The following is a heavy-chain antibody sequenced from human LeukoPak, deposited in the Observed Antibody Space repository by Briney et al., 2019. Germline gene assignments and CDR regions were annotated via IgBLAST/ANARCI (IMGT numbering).Heavy chain of an antibody. J-gene: IGHJ4*02. CDR2: INHSGST. V-gene: IGHV4-34*01. CDR1: GGSFSDYY. CDR3: ARDRGTGLVVD. Sequence: PSETLSLTCAVYGGSFSDYYWSWIRQPPGKGLEWIGEINHSGSTNYNPSLKSRVTISVDKSKNQFSLKLSSVTAADTAVYYCARDRGTGLVVDWGQGTLVTVSS. D-gene: IGHD3-16*01.